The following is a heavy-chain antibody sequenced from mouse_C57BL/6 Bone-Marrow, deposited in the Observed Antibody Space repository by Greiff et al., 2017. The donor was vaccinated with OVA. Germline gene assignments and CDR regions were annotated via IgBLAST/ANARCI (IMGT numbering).Heavy chain of an antibody. Sequence: QVQLKESGPGILQPSQTLSLTCSFSGFSLSTFGMGVGWIRQPSGKGLEWLAHIWWDDDKYYNPALKSRLTISKDTSKNQVFLKIANVDTADTATYYCARIAIVPFYSNYVRLFAYWGQGTLVTVSA. J-gene: IGHJ3*01. CDR1: GFSLSTFGMG. CDR2: IWWDDDK. V-gene: IGHV8-8*01. D-gene: IGHD2-5*01. CDR3: ARIAIVPFYSNYVRLFAY.